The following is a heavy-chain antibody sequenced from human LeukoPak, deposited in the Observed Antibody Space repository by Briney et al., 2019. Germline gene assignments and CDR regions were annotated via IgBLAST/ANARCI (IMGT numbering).Heavy chain of an antibody. Sequence: GGSLRLSCAASGFTFSDYYMSWIRQAPGKGLEWVSYISSSGSTIYYADSVKGRFTISRDNAKNSLYLQMNSLRAEDTAMYYCARVVHDILTGYYNYWGQGTLVTVSS. V-gene: IGHV3-11*04. CDR3: ARVVHDILTGYYNY. CDR1: GFTFSDYY. CDR2: ISSSGSTI. D-gene: IGHD3-9*01. J-gene: IGHJ4*02.